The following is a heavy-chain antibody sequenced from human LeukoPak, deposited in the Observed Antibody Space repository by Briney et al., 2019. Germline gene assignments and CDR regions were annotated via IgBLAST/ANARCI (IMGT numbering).Heavy chain of an antibody. J-gene: IGHJ5*02. CDR1: GFTSSSYA. Sequence: GGSLRLSCAASGFTSSSYAMTWIRQAPGKGLEWVSAISGSGASTYYADSVKGRFTISRDNSKNTLYLQMNSLRAEDTAVYYCAKGSTVTKNNCFDPWGQGTLVTVSS. CDR2: ISGSGAST. D-gene: IGHD4-17*01. V-gene: IGHV3-23*01. CDR3: AKGSTVTKNNCFDP.